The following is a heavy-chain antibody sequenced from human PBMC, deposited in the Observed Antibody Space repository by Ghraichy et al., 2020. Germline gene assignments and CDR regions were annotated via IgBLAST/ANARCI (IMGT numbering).Heavy chain of an antibody. V-gene: IGHV2-70*11. CDR2: IDWDDDK. CDR1: GFSLSTSGMC. CDR3: ARMEYYYDSSGYNLYYFDY. Sequence: SGPTLVKPTQTLTLTCTFSGFSLSTSGMCVSWIRQPPGKALEWLARIDWDDDKYYSTSLKTRLTISKDTSKNQVVLTMTNMDPVDTATYYCARMEYYYDSSGYNLYYFDYWGQGTLVTVSS. J-gene: IGHJ4*02. D-gene: IGHD3-22*01.